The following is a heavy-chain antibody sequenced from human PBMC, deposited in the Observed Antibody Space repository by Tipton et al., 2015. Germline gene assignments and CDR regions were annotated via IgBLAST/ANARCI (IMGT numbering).Heavy chain of an antibody. D-gene: IGHD2-8*01. V-gene: IGHV1-69*06. CDR3: ARRVGYCSTNSCNGVDV. CDR1: GGTFSSYA. Sequence: QSGAEVKKPGSSVKVSCKASGGTFSSYAINWVRQAPGQGLEWLGGIIPIFGTPNYAQKFQGRVSITADRSTSTAYMELSGLRSEDTAVYYCARRVGYCSTNSCNGVDVWGQGTTVTVSS. CDR2: IIPIFGTP. J-gene: IGHJ6*02.